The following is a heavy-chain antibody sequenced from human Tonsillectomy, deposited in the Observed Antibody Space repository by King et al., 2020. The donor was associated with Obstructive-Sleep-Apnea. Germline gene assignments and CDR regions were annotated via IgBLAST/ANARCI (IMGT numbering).Heavy chain of an antibody. CDR2: IKQDGSEK. Sequence: VQLVESGGGLVQPGGSLRLSCAASGFTFSSYWMSWVRQAPGKGLEWVANIKQDGSEKYYVDSVKGRFTISSDNAKNSLYLQMNSLRAEDTAVYYCARQFRKRAPGYWSGGSCYLGAFDIWGQGTMVTVSS. CDR3: ARQFRKRAPGYWSGGSCYLGAFDI. CDR1: GFTFSSYW. V-gene: IGHV3-7*03. D-gene: IGHD2-15*01. J-gene: IGHJ3*02.